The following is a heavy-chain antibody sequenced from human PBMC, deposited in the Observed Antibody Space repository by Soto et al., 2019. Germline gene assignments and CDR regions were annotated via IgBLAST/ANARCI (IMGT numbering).Heavy chain of an antibody. D-gene: IGHD5-12*01. J-gene: IGHJ6*02. CDR3: ARADSGYAHGYYYYGMDV. V-gene: IGHV3-48*01. CDR2: ISSSSSTI. Sequence: GRSLRLSCAASGFTFSSHSMNWVRQAPGKGLEWVSYISSSSSTIYYADSVKGRFTISRDNAKNSLYLQMNSLRAEDTAVYYCARADSGYAHGYYYYGMDVWGQGTTVTVSS. CDR1: GFTFSSHS.